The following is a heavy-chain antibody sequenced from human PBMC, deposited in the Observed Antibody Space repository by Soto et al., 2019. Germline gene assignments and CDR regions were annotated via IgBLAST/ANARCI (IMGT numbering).Heavy chain of an antibody. CDR1: GFTFSSYA. J-gene: IGHJ4*02. CDR2: ISGSGGST. D-gene: IGHD5-18*01. Sequence: LRLSCAASGFTFSSYAMSWVRQAPGKGLEWVLAISGSGGSTYYADSVKGRFTISRDNSKNTLYLQMNSLRAEDTAVYYCAKGSLLRGYSYGYWGQGTLVTVSS. V-gene: IGHV3-23*01. CDR3: AKGSLLRGYSYGY.